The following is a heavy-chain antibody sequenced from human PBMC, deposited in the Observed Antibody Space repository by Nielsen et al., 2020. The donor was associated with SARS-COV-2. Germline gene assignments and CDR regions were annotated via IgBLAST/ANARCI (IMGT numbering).Heavy chain of an antibody. CDR2: IYYSGST. Sequence: SETLSLACTVSGGSISSSSYYWGWIRQPPGKGLEWIGSIYYSGSTYYNPSLKSRVTISVDTSKNQFSLKLSSVTAADTAVYYCARQAPWRYCSSTSCYAHEGGFDPWGQGTLVTVSS. J-gene: IGHJ5*02. CDR1: GGSISSSSYY. CDR3: ARQAPWRYCSSTSCYAHEGGFDP. V-gene: IGHV4-39*01. D-gene: IGHD2-2*01.